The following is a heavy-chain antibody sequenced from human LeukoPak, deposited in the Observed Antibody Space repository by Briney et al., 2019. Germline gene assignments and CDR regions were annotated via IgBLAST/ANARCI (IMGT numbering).Heavy chain of an antibody. CDR2: IRSKAYGGTA. D-gene: IGHD6-19*01. Sequence: GGPLRLSCTVSGFTFGDYLINWFRQAPGKGLEWVGFIRSKAYGGTAEYAASVRGRFTISRDDSKSIAHLQMNSLKTEDTAVYYCGSGSGWYSPDYWGQGTLVTVSS. CDR3: GSGSGWYSPDY. CDR1: GFTFGDYL. J-gene: IGHJ4*02. V-gene: IGHV3-49*03.